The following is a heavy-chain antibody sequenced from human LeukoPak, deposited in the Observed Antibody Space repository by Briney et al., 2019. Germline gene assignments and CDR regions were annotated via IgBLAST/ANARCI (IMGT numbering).Heavy chain of an antibody. CDR1: GYTFTSYG. Sequence: ASVKVSCKASGYTFTSYGISWVRQAPGQGLEWMGWISAYNGNTNYAQKLQGRVTMTTDTSTSTAYMELRSLRSDDTAVYYCARLRTVGAAAGTDNWFDPWGQGTLVTVSS. V-gene: IGHV1-18*01. J-gene: IGHJ5*02. D-gene: IGHD6-13*01. CDR3: ARLRTVGAAAGTDNWFDP. CDR2: ISAYNGNT.